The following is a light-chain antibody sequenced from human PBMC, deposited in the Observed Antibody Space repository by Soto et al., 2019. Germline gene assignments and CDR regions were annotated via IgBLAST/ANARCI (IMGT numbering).Light chain of an antibody. V-gene: IGLV2-14*01. CDR1: SSDFGDYDY. Sequence: QSVLTQPASVSGSPGQSITISCTGTSSDFGDYDYVSWYLQHPGKVPKLMIYEVSNRPSGVSNRFSGSKSGNTASLTISGRQAEDGADYNCSSSTGSSTLVYGTGTKVNV. J-gene: IGLJ1*01. CDR2: EVS. CDR3: SSSTGSSTLV.